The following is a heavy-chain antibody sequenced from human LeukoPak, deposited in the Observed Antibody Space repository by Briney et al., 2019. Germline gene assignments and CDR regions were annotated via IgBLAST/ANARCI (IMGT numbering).Heavy chain of an antibody. CDR3: ARDLVGATWDYFDY. CDR1: GFTFSSYA. Sequence: GGSLRLSCAASGFTFSSYAMHWVRQAPGKGLEWVAVISYDGSNKYYADSVKGRFTISRDNSKNTLYLQVNSLRAEDTAVFYCARDLVGATWDYFDYWGQGTLVTVSS. J-gene: IGHJ4*02. V-gene: IGHV3-30-3*01. D-gene: IGHD1-26*01. CDR2: ISYDGSNK.